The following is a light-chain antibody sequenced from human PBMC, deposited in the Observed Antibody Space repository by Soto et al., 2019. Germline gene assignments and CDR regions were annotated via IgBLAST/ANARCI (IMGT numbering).Light chain of an antibody. J-gene: IGLJ1*01. Sequence: QSVLTQSASVSGSPGQSITISCTGSSSDVGYYIFVSWYQQHPGKAPKLMIYDVNNRPSGVSNRFSGSKSGNTASLTISGLQAEDEADYYCCSYTSSSTLYVFGTGTKVTVL. CDR1: SSDVGYYIF. CDR3: CSYTSSSTLYV. CDR2: DVN. V-gene: IGLV2-14*01.